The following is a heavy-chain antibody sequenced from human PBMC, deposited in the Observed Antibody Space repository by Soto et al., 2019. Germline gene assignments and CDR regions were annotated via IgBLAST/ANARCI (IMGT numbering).Heavy chain of an antibody. V-gene: IGHV4-59*01. J-gene: IGHJ4*02. Sequence: PSETLSLTCTVSGGSISSYYWSWIRQPPGKGLEWIGYIYYSGSTNYNPSLKSRVTISVDTSKNQFSLKLSSVTAADTAVYYCARVGATDAYDYWGQGTLVTVSS. CDR3: ARVGATDAYDY. CDR1: GGSISSYY. CDR2: IYYSGST. D-gene: IGHD1-26*01.